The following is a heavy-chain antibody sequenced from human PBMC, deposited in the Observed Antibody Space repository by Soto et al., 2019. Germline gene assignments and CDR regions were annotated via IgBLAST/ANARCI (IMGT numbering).Heavy chain of an antibody. CDR1: GDSISRIGFH. CDR2: IHDAGTT. CDR3: ARRGSGHTFDY. J-gene: IGHJ4*02. D-gene: IGHD3-10*01. Sequence: QVQLQESGPGLVKPSETLSLTCAVSGDSISRIGFHWGWIRQPPGQGLEWIGSIHDAGTTFYKSALNRRVTIAADTSKIHFSLRLTSVSAADTAVYYCARRGSGHTFDYWGQGTLVTFAS. V-gene: IGHV4-39*01.